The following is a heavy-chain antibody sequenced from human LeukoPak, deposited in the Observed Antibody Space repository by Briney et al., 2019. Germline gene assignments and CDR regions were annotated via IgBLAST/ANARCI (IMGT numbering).Heavy chain of an antibody. Sequence: PSETLSLTCSVSGGSISGYYWSWVRQSAGKGLEWIGRIYSSGSTNHNPSLKSRVTLSVDTSKNQFSLKLSSVTAADTAVYYCARDDSAAWGQGTLVTVSS. CDR1: GGSISGYY. CDR2: IYSSGST. J-gene: IGHJ5*02. CDR3: ARDDSAA. V-gene: IGHV4-4*07.